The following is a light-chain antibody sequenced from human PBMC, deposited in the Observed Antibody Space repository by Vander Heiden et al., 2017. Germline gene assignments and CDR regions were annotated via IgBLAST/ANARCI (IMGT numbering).Light chain of an antibody. CDR1: QSVSSSY. CDR3: QQYGSSRT. Sequence: EIVLTQSPGTLSLSPGESATLSCRASQSVSSSYLAWYQQKPGQAPRLLIYGASSRATGIPDRFSGSGSGTDFTLTISRLEPEDFAVYYCQQYGSSRTFGQGTKLEIK. CDR2: GAS. J-gene: IGKJ2*01. V-gene: IGKV3-20*01.